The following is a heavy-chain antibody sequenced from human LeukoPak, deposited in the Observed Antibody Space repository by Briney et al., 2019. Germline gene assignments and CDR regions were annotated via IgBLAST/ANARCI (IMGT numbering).Heavy chain of an antibody. CDR3: ARKSPTRGSYGWYFGY. Sequence: KPSETLSLTCTVSGGSISNYYWSWIRQPPGKGLEWIGYIYHSGATNYNPSLRSRVTISVDTSNNQFSLNLRSVTAADTAIYYCARKSPTRGSYGWYFGYWGQGALVTVSS. CDR1: GGSISNYY. D-gene: IGHD1-26*01. V-gene: IGHV4-59*01. CDR2: IYHSGAT. J-gene: IGHJ4*02.